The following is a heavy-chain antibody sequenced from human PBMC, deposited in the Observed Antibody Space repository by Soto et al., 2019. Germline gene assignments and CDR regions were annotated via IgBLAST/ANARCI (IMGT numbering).Heavy chain of an antibody. Sequence: SELLCLTCSVVGCHSSSFYWSRIRQPPGKGLEWIGYIYYSGSTNYNPSLKSRVTISVDTSKNQFSLKLSSVTAADTAVYYCARRYGYSFDYWGQGTLVTVSS. CDR2: IYYSGST. CDR3: ARRYGYSFDY. J-gene: IGHJ4*02. CDR1: GCHSSSFY. V-gene: IGHV4-59*08. D-gene: IGHD1-1*01.